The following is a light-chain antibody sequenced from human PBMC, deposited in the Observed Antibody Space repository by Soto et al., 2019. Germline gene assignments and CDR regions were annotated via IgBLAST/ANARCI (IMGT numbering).Light chain of an antibody. CDR1: SSDVGYDNY. V-gene: IGLV2-14*01. Sequence: QSALTQPASVSGSPGQSITISCTGTSSDVGYDNYVSWFQQHPGKAPKLMIYEVSRRPSGVSNRFSGSKSANTASLTISGLQAEDEADYYCTSHTASSTWVFGGRTKLTVL. J-gene: IGLJ3*02. CDR3: TSHTASSTWV. CDR2: EVS.